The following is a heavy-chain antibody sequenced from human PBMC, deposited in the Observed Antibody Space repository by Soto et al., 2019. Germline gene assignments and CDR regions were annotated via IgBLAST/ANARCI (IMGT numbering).Heavy chain of an antibody. CDR3: ARADDFSDRFDY. CDR2: IYYSGST. Sequence: PSETMSLTCTVAGGSLSSGDLYWSWIRQPPGKGLELIGNIYYSGSTYYNPSLRSRAIMSVDTSQNQFSLKLSSLTAADTAVYCCARADDFSDRFDYWGQGARVTVSS. V-gene: IGHV4-30-4*01. D-gene: IGHD4-17*01. J-gene: IGHJ4*02. CDR1: GGSLSSGDLY.